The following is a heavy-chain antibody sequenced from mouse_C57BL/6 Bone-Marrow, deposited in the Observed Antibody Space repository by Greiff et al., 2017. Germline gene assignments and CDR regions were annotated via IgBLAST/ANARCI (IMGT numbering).Heavy chain of an antibody. J-gene: IGHJ2*01. CDR1: GYTFTSYW. D-gene: IGHD4-1*01. CDR2: IYPTSGRT. Sequence: QVQLQQPGAELVKPGASVKMSCKASGYTFTSYWITWVKQRPGQGLEWIGDIYPTSGRTNYNEKFKSKAILTVDTSSNTAYMQLSSLTSEDSAVLYCARSGRLGRSFDNWGQGTTLTVSS. CDR3: ARSGRLGRSFDN. V-gene: IGHV1-55*01.